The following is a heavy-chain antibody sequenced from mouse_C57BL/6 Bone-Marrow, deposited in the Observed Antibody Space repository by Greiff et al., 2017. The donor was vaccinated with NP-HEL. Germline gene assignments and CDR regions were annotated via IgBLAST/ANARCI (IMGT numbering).Heavy chain of an antibody. CDR3: TTDGSSSRRFAY. Sequence: VQLKESGAELVRPGASVKLSCTASGFNIKDDYMHWVKQRPEQGLEWIGWIDPENGDTEYASKFQGKATITADTSSNTAYLQLSSLTSEDTAVYYCTTDGSSSRRFAYWGQGTLVTVSA. J-gene: IGHJ3*01. V-gene: IGHV14-4*01. CDR1: GFNIKDDY. D-gene: IGHD1-1*01. CDR2: IDPENGDT.